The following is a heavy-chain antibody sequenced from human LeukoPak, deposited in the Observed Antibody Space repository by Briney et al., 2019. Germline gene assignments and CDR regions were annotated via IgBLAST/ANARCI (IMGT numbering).Heavy chain of an antibody. CDR3: ASQLDAEGYYYYMDV. J-gene: IGHJ6*03. CDR1: GFSLSSYA. D-gene: IGHD1-1*01. V-gene: IGHV3-53*01. CDR2: IYSGGST. Sequence: GGSLRLSCAASGFSLSSYAMSWVRQAPGKGLEWVSVIYSGGSTYYADSVKGRFTISRDNSKNTLYLQMNSLRIEDTAVYYCASQLDAEGYYYYMDVWGKGTTVTISS.